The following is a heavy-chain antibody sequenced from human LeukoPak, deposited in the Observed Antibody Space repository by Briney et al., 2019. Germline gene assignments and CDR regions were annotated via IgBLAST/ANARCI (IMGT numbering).Heavy chain of an antibody. Sequence: ASVNVSCKASGYTFTIYYMHWVRQAPGQGLEWMGWINPNSGATSYAQRFQGRVTMTTDTSISTANMELSGLTSDETAVYYCAHNPPYCTSTSCYNDYWGQGTLVTVSS. D-gene: IGHD2-2*02. CDR2: INPNSGAT. CDR3: AHNPPYCTSTSCYNDY. J-gene: IGHJ4*02. CDR1: GYTFTIYY. V-gene: IGHV1-2*02.